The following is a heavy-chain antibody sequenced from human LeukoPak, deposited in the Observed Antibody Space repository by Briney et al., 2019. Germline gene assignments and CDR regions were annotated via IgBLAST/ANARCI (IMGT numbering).Heavy chain of an antibody. CDR1: GYTFTSYG. Sequence: ASVKVSCKASGYTFTSYGISWVRQAPGQGLEWMGWISAYNGNTNYAQKLQGRVTMTTDTSTSTAYMELRSLRSEDTAVYYCATFVIPYYYYGMDVWGQGTTVTVSS. J-gene: IGHJ6*02. CDR3: ATFVIPYYYYGMDV. D-gene: IGHD3-16*02. V-gene: IGHV1-18*01. CDR2: ISAYNGNT.